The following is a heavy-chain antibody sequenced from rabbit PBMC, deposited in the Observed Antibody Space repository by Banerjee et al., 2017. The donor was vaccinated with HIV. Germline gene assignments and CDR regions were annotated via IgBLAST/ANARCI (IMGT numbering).Heavy chain of an antibody. J-gene: IGHJ6*01. D-gene: IGHD7-1*01. CDR1: GIDFSSNE. CDR3: ARGDNDGGAGYTL. Sequence: QEQLVESGGDLVKPGASLTLTCTASGIDFSSNEMCWVRQAPGKGLEWIACIWSDGSIYHASWAKGRFTISKTSSTTVTLQMTSLTAADTATYFCARGDNDGGAGYTLWGPGTLVTVS. V-gene: IGHV1S45*01. CDR2: IWSDGSI.